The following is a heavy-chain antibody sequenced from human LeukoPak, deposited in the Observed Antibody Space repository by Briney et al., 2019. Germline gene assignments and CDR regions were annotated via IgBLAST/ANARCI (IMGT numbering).Heavy chain of an antibody. CDR3: TRDVSHGLDI. V-gene: IGHV1-18*01. D-gene: IGHD2-8*01. CDR2: TSTYKGNT. J-gene: IGHJ3*02. Sequence: GASVKVSCRASGYTFTKNGISWVRQAPGQGLEWRGWTSTYKGNTNYAQKLQGRVTLTTDTSTSTAYMELRSLRSDDTAVYYCTRDVSHGLDIWGQGTVVTVSS. CDR1: GYTFTKNG.